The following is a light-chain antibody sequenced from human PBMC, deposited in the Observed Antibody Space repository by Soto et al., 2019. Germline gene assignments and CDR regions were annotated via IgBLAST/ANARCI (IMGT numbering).Light chain of an antibody. V-gene: IGKV3-20*01. CDR1: QSVSSSS. CDR2: GTS. CDR3: QKYKSAPYT. Sequence: EIVLTQSPATLSLSPWERAKLYCRASQSVSSSSLAWYQQRPGQAPRLLIYGTSSRATGIPDRFSGSGSGTDFTLTINSLQPEDVATYYCQKYKSAPYTFGPGTKVDIK. J-gene: IGKJ3*01.